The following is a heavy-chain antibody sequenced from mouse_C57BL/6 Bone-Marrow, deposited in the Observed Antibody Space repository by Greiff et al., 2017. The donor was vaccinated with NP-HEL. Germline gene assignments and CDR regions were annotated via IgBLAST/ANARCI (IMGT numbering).Heavy chain of an antibody. CDR2: INPSSGYT. Sequence: VQVVESGAELAKPGASVKLSCKASGYTFTSYWMPWVKQRPGQGLEWIGYINPSSGYTKYNQKFKDKATLTADKSSSTAYMQLSSLTYEDSAVYDCARADDGYCVYYAMDYWGQGTSVTVSS. CDR1: GYTFTSYW. V-gene: IGHV1-7*01. D-gene: IGHD2-3*01. J-gene: IGHJ4*01. CDR3: ARADDGYCVYYAMDY.